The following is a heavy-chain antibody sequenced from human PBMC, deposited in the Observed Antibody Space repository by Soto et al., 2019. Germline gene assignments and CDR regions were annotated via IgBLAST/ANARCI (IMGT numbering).Heavy chain of an antibody. CDR1: GASVSTGY. D-gene: IGHD4-4*01. CDR3: ARDGYSRYAFDI. Sequence: SETLSLTCTVSGASVSTGYWSWIRQPPGKALEWLGFMYFGGSFNYNPSLTSRVTISVDASKNQFSLKVTSVTAADTAVYYCARDGYSRYAFDIWGQGTMVTVSS. J-gene: IGHJ3*02. V-gene: IGHV4-59*02. CDR2: MYFGGSF.